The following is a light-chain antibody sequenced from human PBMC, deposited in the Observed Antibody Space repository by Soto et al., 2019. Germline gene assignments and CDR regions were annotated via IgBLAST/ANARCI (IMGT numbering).Light chain of an antibody. CDR2: DVS. V-gene: IGKV1-39*01. J-gene: IGKJ2*01. CDR3: RQTYTSPYT. Sequence: DIQMTQSPSSLSASVGDRVTITCRSSQTIPRYIDWYHQKPGKGPELLIYDVSSLHTGVPSRFSCSGSGTEFTLAITGLQPEDFATYYCRQTYTSPYTFGQGTKLELK. CDR1: QTIPRY.